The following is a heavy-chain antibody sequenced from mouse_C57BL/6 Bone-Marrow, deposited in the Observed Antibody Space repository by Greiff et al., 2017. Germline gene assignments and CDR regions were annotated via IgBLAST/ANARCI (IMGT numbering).Heavy chain of an antibody. D-gene: IGHD2-13*01. J-gene: IGHJ1*03. CDR3: ARSGDGDHVWYFDD. V-gene: IGHV1-72*01. CDR1: GYTFTSYS. CDR2: IDPNGGGT. Sequence: QVQLQQPGAELVKPGASVKLSCKASGYTFTSYSMPWVKQRPGRGLEWIGRIDPNGGGTKYHEKFKSKATLTVDKPSSTAYMQLSSLTSEDTAVYYGARSGDGDHVWYFDDWGTGTTVTVSS.